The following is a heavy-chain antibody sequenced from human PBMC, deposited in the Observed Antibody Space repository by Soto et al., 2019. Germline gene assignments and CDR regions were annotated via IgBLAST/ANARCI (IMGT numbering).Heavy chain of an antibody. CDR1: GDSISSSY. V-gene: IGHV4-59*01. CDR3: ARGVLEWLLRDSYYYYMDV. CDR2: IDDTGST. Sequence: TLSLTCTVSGDSISSSYWNWIRQAPGKGLEWIGYIDDTGSTNYNPSLKSRVTLSVDPSNNQYSLKLSSVTAADTAVYYCARGVLEWLLRDSYYYYMDVWGKGTTVTVSS. D-gene: IGHD3-3*01. J-gene: IGHJ6*03.